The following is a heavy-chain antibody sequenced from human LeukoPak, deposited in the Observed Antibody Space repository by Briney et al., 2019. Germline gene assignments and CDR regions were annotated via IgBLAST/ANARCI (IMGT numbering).Heavy chain of an antibody. CDR2: ISASGDST. D-gene: IGHD2-15*01. CDR1: GFTFSSFD. Sequence: GGSLRLSCAVSGFTFSSFDMIWVRQTPGKGLEWVSVISASGDSTYYADSVKGRFTISRDNSMKTLYLHLKSLRVEDTAKYYCVKRAASCIDHWGQGALITVSS. CDR3: VKRAASCIDH. J-gene: IGHJ4*02. V-gene: IGHV3-23*01.